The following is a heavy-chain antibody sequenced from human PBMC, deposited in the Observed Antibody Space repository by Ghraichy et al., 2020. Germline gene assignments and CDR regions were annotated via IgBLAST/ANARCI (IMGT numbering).Heavy chain of an antibody. Sequence: SCAASGFTFSDYYMSWIRQAPGKGLEWVSYISSSSSYTNYADSVKGRFTISRDNAKSSLYLQVNSLRAEDTAMYYCARPQLLVLDAFDIWGQGTMVTVSS. CDR3: ARPQLLVLDAFDI. CDR2: ISSSSSYT. V-gene: IGHV3-11*03. J-gene: IGHJ3*02. CDR1: GFTFSDYY. D-gene: IGHD6-13*01.